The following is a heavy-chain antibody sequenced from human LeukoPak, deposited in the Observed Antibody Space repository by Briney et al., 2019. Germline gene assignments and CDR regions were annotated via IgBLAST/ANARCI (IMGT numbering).Heavy chain of an antibody. J-gene: IGHJ4*02. D-gene: IGHD6-6*01. CDR1: GFTFSSYS. CDR3: ARGTIASIAARVDY. Sequence: GGSLRLSCAASGFTFSSYSMNWVRQAPGKGLEWVSSISSSSSYIYYADSVKGRFTISRDNAKNSLYLQMNSLRAEDTAVYYCARGTIASIAARVDYWGQGTLVTVSS. CDR2: ISSSSSYI. V-gene: IGHV3-21*01.